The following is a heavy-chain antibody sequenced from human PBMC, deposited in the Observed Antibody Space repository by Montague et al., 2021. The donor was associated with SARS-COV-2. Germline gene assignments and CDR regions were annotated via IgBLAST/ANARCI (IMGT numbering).Heavy chain of an antibody. D-gene: IGHD6-13*01. Sequence: SETLSLTCSVSGGSISTSNYYWGWIRQPPGQGLEGVGSDYYSGSTYYNLPLKSLVTVSVDTSKNQFSLKISSVAAAATAVYFCAGQSASSPFDHWGQGTLVTVSS. J-gene: IGHJ4*02. CDR3: AGQSASSPFDH. CDR2: DYYSGST. V-gene: IGHV4-39*01. CDR1: GGSISTSNYY.